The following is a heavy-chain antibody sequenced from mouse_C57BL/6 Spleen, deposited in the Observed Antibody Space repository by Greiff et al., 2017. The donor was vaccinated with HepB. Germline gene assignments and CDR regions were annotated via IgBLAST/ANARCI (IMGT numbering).Heavy chain of an antibody. CDR1: GFSFNTYA. Sequence: EVQGVESGGGLVQPKGSLKLSCAASGFSFNTYAMNWVRQAPGKGLEWVGRIRSKSNNYATYYADSVKDRFTISRDDSESMLYLQMNNLKTEDTAMYYCVSELAWFAYWGQGTLVTVSA. D-gene: IGHD4-1*01. CDR2: IRSKSNNYAT. CDR3: VSELAWFAY. V-gene: IGHV10-1*01. J-gene: IGHJ3*01.